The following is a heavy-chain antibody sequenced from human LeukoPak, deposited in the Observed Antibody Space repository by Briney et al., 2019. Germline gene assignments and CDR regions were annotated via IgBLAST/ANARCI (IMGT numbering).Heavy chain of an antibody. V-gene: IGHV1-2*02. CDR1: GYTFTDYY. CDR2: INPNSGGT. J-gene: IGHJ4*02. Sequence: ASVKVSCKSSGYTFTDYYMHWVRQAPGQGLEWMGWINPNSGGTNYAQKFQGRVTMTRDTSISTVYMEMSRLRSDDTAVYYCARESVPAVAARRGFNYWGQGTLVAVSS. CDR3: ARESVPAVAARRGFNY. D-gene: IGHD6-6*01.